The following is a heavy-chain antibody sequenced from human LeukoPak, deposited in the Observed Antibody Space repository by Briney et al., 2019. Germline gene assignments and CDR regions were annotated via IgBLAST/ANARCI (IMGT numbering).Heavy chain of an antibody. V-gene: IGHV3-23*01. J-gene: IGHJ4*02. D-gene: IGHD3-3*01. CDR3: AKDGTNLEWLLKGDY. Sequence: PGGSLRLSCTDSGFTFSRCAMTWVRQAPGKGLGWVSGISGSGGSTYYADSVKGRFTISRDNSKNTLYLQMNSLRAEDTAVYYCAKDGTNLEWLLKGDYWGQGTLVTVSS. CDR1: GFTFSRCA. CDR2: ISGSGGST.